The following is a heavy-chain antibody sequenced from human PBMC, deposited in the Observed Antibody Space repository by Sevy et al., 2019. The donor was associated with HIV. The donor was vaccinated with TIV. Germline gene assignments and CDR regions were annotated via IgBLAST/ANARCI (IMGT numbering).Heavy chain of an antibody. CDR2: INPNSGGT. Sequence: ASVKVSCKASGYTFTGYYMHWVRQAPGQGLEWMGWINPNSGGTNYAQKFQGRVTMTRDTSISTACMELSRLRSDDTAVYYCAIESTNYYGSGSYYKDWGQGTLVTVSS. J-gene: IGHJ4*02. V-gene: IGHV1-2*02. D-gene: IGHD3-10*01. CDR1: GYTFTGYY. CDR3: AIESTNYYGSGSYYKD.